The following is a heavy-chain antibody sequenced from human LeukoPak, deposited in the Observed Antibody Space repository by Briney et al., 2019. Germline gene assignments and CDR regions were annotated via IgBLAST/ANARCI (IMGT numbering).Heavy chain of an antibody. CDR1: GFTFRSYW. CDR2: INSDGSGT. J-gene: IGHJ4*02. CDR3: ARGAITMTYGYFDY. V-gene: IGHV3-74*01. D-gene: IGHD3-22*01. Sequence: GGSLRLSCAVSGFTFRSYWMHWVRQAPGKGLVWVSRINSDGSGTSYADSVKGRFTISRDNAKNALYLQMNSLRAEDTAVYYCARGAITMTYGYFDYWGQGTLVTVSS.